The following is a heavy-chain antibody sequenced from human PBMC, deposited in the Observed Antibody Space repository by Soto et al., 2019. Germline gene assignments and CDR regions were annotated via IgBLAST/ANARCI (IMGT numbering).Heavy chain of an antibody. V-gene: IGHV3-53*01. D-gene: IGHD2-2*01. CDR1: GFSVTSNY. J-gene: IGHJ4*02. CDR3: ARATRYFGSFDS. Sequence: EEQLLESGGGLVQPGGSLRLSCVASGFSVTSNYMTWVRQAPGKGLEWVSILYTGGSTYYSDSVKGRSTISRDTPKNTVFLQLNSLRAEDTAIYYCARATRYFGSFDSWGQGTLVSVAS. CDR2: LYTGGST.